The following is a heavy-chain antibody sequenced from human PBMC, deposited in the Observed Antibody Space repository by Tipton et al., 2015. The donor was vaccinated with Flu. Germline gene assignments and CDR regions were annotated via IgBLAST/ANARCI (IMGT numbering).Heavy chain of an antibody. Sequence: GLVKPSETLSLTCAVYGGSFSDDYWSWIRQPPGKGLELIGEIDHSGSTSYNPSLKSRVTISVDTSKNQFSLRLTSVTAADTAVYFCARIRGIAVSRKRPTLFDPWGQGTLVTVSS. J-gene: IGHJ5*02. CDR1: GGSFSDDY. CDR3: ARIRGIAVSRKRPTLFDP. CDR2: IDHSGST. V-gene: IGHV4-34*01. D-gene: IGHD6-19*01.